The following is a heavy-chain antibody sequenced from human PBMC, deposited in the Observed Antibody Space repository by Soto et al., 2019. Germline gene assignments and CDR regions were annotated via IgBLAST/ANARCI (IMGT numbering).Heavy chain of an antibody. CDR2: MYYSGSA. V-gene: IGHV4-59*01. Sequence: SETLSLTCSVSGGSIRSNFWSWIRQPPGKGLEWIGYMYYSGSANYNPSLKSRVTISLDTSKNQVSLKLSSVTAADTAVYYCARKNTSGAPCDNWGLGTLVTVSS. CDR3: ARKNTSGAPCDN. D-gene: IGHD2-21*02. J-gene: IGHJ1*01. CDR1: GGSIRSNF.